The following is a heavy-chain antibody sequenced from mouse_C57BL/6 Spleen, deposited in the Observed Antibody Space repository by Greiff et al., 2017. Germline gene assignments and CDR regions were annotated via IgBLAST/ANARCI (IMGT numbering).Heavy chain of an antibody. CDR1: GYTFTDYN. CDR2: INPNNGGT. Sequence: EVQLQQSGPELVKPGASVKIPCKASGYTFTDYNMDWVKQSHGKRLEWIGDINPNNGGTIYNQKFKGKATLTVDKSSSTAYMELRRLTSEDTAVYYCARSYDYDGRCACWGQGTLVTGSA. CDR3: ARSYDYDGRCAC. V-gene: IGHV1-18*01. D-gene: IGHD2-4*01. J-gene: IGHJ3*01.